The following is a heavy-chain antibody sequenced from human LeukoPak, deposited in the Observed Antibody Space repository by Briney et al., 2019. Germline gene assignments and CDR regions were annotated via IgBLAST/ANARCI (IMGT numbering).Heavy chain of an antibody. CDR2: IYTSGST. V-gene: IGHV4-61*02. Sequence: SETLSLTCTVSGGSISSGSYYWGWLGQPAGTGLEWVGRIYTSGSTNYNPSLKRRVTISVNASKNQFSLKLSSVTAADTAVYYCARADYVWGSYSRWGQGTLVTVSS. CDR1: GGSISSGSYY. J-gene: IGHJ4*02. D-gene: IGHD3-16*01. CDR3: ARADYVWGSYSR.